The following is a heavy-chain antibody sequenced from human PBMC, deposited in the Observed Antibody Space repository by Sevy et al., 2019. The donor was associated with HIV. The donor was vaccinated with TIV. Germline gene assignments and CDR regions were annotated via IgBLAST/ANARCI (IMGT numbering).Heavy chain of an antibody. V-gene: IGHV4-61*01. CDR1: GGSVSSGNSY. Sequence: SETLSLTCTVSGGSVSSGNSYWSWIRQPPGKGLEWIGYISYIGSTNYHPSLKSRVTISVDTSKNQLSLRLSSLTAADTAIYYCVRDRIAAAGGYFDYWGQGTLVTVSS. D-gene: IGHD6-13*01. CDR3: VRDRIAAAGGYFDY. J-gene: IGHJ4*02. CDR2: ISYIGST.